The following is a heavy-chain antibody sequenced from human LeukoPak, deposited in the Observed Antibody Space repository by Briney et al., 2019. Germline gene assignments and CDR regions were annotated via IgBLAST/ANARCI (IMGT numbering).Heavy chain of an antibody. CDR2: INHSGST. J-gene: IGHJ6*03. Sequence: PSETLSLTCTVSGGSISSSSYYWGWIRQPPGKGLEWIGEINHSGSTNYNPSLKSRVTISVDTSKNQFSLKLSSVTAADTAVYYCARRGTVVDDYYYYMDVWGKGTTVTISS. D-gene: IGHD4-23*01. CDR3: ARRGTVVDDYYYYMDV. CDR1: GGSISSSSYY. V-gene: IGHV4-39*07.